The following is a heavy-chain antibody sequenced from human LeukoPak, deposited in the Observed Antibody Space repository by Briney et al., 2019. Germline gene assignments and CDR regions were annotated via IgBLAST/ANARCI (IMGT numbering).Heavy chain of an antibody. CDR3: ARDYLGSYYYMDV. D-gene: IGHD3-16*01. J-gene: IGHJ6*03. CDR1: GGSISSSF. V-gene: IGHV4-59*01. CDR2: IYYSGSA. Sequence: SETLSLTCTVSGGSISSSFWSWIRRPPGKGLEWIGYIYYSGSANYNPSLNSRGTISVETSKNQFSLKLSSVTAADTAVYYCARDYLGSYYYMDVWGKGTTVTVSS.